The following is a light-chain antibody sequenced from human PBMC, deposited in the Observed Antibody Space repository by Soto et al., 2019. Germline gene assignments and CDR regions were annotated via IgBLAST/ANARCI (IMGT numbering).Light chain of an antibody. V-gene: IGLV2-11*01. J-gene: IGLJ2*01. CDR1: SSDVGGYNY. Sequence: QSVLTQPRSVSGSPGQSVTISCTGTSSDVGGYNYVSWYQQHTGKAPKLMISDVSKRPSGVPDRFSGSKSGNTASLTISGLQAEDGANYYCCSYAGSYSVVFGGGTKLTVL. CDR2: DVS. CDR3: CSYAGSYSVV.